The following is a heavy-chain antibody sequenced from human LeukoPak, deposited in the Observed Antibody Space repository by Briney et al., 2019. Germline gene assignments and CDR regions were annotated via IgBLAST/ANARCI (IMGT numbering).Heavy chain of an antibody. CDR2: IYYSGSM. Sequence: SETLSLTCTVSGGSISSSSYYWGWIRQPPGKGLEWIGSIYYSGSMYYNPSLKSRGTISVDTSKNQFSLKLSSVTAADTAVYYCARRGITMVRGVLDWGQGALVTVSS. V-gene: IGHV4-39*01. CDR1: GGSISSSSYY. D-gene: IGHD3-10*01. J-gene: IGHJ4*02. CDR3: ARRGITMVRGVLD.